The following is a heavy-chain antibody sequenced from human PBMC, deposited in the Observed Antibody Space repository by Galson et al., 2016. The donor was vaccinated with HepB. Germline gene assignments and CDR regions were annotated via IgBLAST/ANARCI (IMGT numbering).Heavy chain of an antibody. CDR2: INSDGSST. D-gene: IGHD4-23*01. CDR1: EFISFSTYW. CDR3: GRDHSVVLTTAYNWFDP. V-gene: IGHV3-74*01. Sequence: SLRLSCAASEFISFSTYWMHWVRQVPGKGLVWVSYINSDGSSTAYADSVKGRFTISRDNAKNTLYLQMNSLRVEDTAVYYCGRDHSVVLTTAYNWFDPWGQGTLVTVSS. J-gene: IGHJ5*02.